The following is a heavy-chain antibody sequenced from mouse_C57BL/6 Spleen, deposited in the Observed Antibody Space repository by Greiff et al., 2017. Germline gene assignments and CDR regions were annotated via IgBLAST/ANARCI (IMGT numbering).Heavy chain of an antibody. CDR3: ARHITTVVARGFAY. Sequence: EVKVVESGGGLVKPGGSLKLSCAASGFTFSSYTMSWVRQTPEKRLEWVATLSGGGGNTYYPDSVKGRFTISRDNAKNPLYLQCSSLRSEDTALVSCARHITTVVARGFAYGGQGTLVTVSA. CDR1: GFTFSSYT. J-gene: IGHJ3*01. D-gene: IGHD1-1*01. V-gene: IGHV5-9*01. CDR2: LSGGGGNT.